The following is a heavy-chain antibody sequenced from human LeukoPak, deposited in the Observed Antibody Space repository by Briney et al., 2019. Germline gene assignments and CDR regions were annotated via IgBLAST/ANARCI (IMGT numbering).Heavy chain of an antibody. J-gene: IGHJ3*02. Sequence: SETLSLTCTVSGGSISSGDYYWSWIRQPPGKGLEWIGYVYYSGSTYYNPSLKSRVTISVDTSKNQFSLKLSSVTAADTAVYYCAREPMTPRRLRFSFDIWGQGTMVTVSS. V-gene: IGHV4-30-4*01. CDR2: VYYSGST. D-gene: IGHD5-12*01. CDR1: GGSISSGDYY. CDR3: AREPMTPRRLRFSFDI.